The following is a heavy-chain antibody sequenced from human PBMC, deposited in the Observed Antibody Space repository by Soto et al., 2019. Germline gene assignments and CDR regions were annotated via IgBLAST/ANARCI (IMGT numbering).Heavy chain of an antibody. CDR1: GGSFSGYQ. CDR2: INDSGNI. J-gene: IGHJ6*03. D-gene: IGHD3-10*01. V-gene: IGHV4-34*01. CDR3: ARGLILWFGQLSRRGGYYYYMDG. Sequence: QVQLQQWGAGLLKPSETLSLTCAVYGGSFSGYQWTWIRQTPGKGLEWIGEINDSGNINYNPSLKSRVTILVDTAKKQISLKLSSVTAADTAVYYGARGLILWFGQLSRRGGYYYYMDGWGKGTTVTVSS.